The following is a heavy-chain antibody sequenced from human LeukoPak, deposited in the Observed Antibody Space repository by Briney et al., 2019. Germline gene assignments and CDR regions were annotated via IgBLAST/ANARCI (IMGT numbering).Heavy chain of an antibody. V-gene: IGHV4-38-2*02. CDR3: ARDWEYSSSSVAFDI. CDR2: IYHSGST. D-gene: IGHD6-6*01. Sequence: SETLSLTCTVSGYSISSGYYWGWIRQPPGKGLEWIGSIYHSGSTYYNPSLKSRVTISVDTSKNPFSLKLSSVTAADTAVYYCARDWEYSSSSVAFDIWGQGTMVTVSS. CDR1: GYSISSGYY. J-gene: IGHJ3*02.